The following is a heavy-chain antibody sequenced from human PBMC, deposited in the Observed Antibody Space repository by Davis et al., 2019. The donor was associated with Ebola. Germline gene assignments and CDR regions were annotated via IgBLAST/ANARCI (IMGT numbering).Heavy chain of an antibody. CDR3: ARDGSLLWGIQY. Sequence: AASVKVSCKASGYTFTSYYMHWVRQAPGQGLEWMGIINPSGGSTTYAQKFQGRVTMTRDTSRSTAYMELRSLTSEDTAVYYCARDGSLLWGIQYWGQGTLVTVSS. D-gene: IGHD3-16*01. J-gene: IGHJ4*02. CDR1: GYTFTSYY. V-gene: IGHV1-46*01. CDR2: INPSGGST.